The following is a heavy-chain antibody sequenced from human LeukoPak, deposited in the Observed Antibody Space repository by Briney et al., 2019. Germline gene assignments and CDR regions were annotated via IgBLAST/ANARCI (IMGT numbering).Heavy chain of an antibody. CDR3: ARAWSRRNPYDAFDI. J-gene: IGHJ3*02. D-gene: IGHD3-3*01. CDR2: INPNSGGT. Sequence: GASVKVSCKASGYTFTGYYMHWVRQAPGQGLEWMGRINPNSGGTNYAQKFQGRVTMTRDTSISTAYMKLSRLRSDDTAVYYCARAWSRRNPYDAFDIWGQGTMVTVSS. V-gene: IGHV1-2*06. CDR1: GYTFTGYY.